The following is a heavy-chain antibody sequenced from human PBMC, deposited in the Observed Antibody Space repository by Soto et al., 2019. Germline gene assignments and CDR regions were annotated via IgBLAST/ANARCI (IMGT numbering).Heavy chain of an antibody. CDR3: AVTTVPDQATCDP. CDR1: GFSLSTSGVG. J-gene: IGHJ5*02. D-gene: IGHD4-17*01. Sequence: QITLKESGPTLVKPTQTLTLTCTFSGFSLSTSGVGVGWIREPPGKTLEWLALNYWDDDKLYSPSLNSRLTSTKHTAKSQVLVTMTNMDPVDTARYYCAVTTVPDQATCDPWGQGTLVTVSS. V-gene: IGHV2-5*02. CDR2: NYWDDDK.